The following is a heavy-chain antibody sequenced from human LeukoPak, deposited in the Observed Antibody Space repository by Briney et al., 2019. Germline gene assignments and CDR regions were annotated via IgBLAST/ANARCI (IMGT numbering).Heavy chain of an antibody. CDR3: ARVGGGYSYGLDY. D-gene: IGHD5-18*01. CDR2: ISSSSYI. CDR1: GFTFSSYS. Sequence: PGGSLRLSCAASGFTFSSYSMNWVRQAPGKGLEWVSSISSSSYIYYADSVKGRFTISRDNAKNSLYLQMNSLRAEDTAVYYCARVGGGYSYGLDYWGQGTLVTVSS. J-gene: IGHJ4*02. V-gene: IGHV3-21*01.